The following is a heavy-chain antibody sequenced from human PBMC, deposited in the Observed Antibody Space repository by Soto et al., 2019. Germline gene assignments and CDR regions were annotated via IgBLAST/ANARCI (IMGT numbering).Heavy chain of an antibody. Sequence: ASVKVSCKASGYTFTGYYMHWVRQAPGQGLEWMGWINPNSGGTNYAQKFQGRVTMTRDTSISTAYMELSRLRSDDTAVYYCARDEGYSYGLSYYYGMDVWGQGTTVTVSS. CDR1: GYTFTGYY. V-gene: IGHV1-2*02. CDR3: ARDEGYSYGLSYYYGMDV. J-gene: IGHJ6*02. CDR2: INPNSGGT. D-gene: IGHD5-18*01.